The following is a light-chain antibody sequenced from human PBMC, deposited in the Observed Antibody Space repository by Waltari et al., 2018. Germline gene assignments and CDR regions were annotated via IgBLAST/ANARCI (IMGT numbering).Light chain of an antibody. CDR3: AAWDDSLRSVL. CDR1: TFHIRIYY. V-gene: IGLV1-47*01. J-gene: IGLJ3*02. Sequence: QSVLTQPPSASGTPGQTVTISCSGGTFHIRIYYVYWYLPPPETAPRLLIFKTDQRPSGVPDRFSASKSGTSASLVISGLRSEDEGTYYCAAWDDSLRSVLFGGGTKLTVL. CDR2: KTD.